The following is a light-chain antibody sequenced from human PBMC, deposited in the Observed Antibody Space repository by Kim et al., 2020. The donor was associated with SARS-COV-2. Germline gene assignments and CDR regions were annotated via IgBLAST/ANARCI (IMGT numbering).Light chain of an antibody. CDR2: QDI. CDR1: NLRARY. V-gene: IGLV3-1*01. CDR3: QAWDNNAAI. J-gene: IGLJ2*01. Sequence: SPGPTAPIRCSGDNLRARYVSWCQQRPGQTPVLVMYQDIERPSRIPDRFSGSNSGNTATLTISGTQAMDEADYYCQAWDNNAAIFGGGTQLTVL.